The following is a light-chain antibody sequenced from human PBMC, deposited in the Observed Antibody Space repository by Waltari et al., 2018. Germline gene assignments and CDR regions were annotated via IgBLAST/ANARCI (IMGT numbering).Light chain of an antibody. V-gene: IGKV1-27*01. CDR1: HDITNY. CDR3: QKYNNSPWT. Sequence: QMTQSPSSLSASIGDRVTITCRASHDITNYLAWFQQKPGKVPMLLIYAASTLESGVPSRFSGSGSGTLFTLTINGLQPEDVATYYCQKYNNSPWTFGPGTRVDIK. CDR2: AAS. J-gene: IGKJ1*01.